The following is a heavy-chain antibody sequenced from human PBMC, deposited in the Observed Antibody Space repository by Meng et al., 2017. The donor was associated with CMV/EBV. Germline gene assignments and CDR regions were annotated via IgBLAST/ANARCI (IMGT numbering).Heavy chain of an antibody. Sequence: SGATLVKPTHTLTLTCSCSVFSLTTSGVRVSWIRQPPGKALEWLARIDWDGDKFYSKSLKTRLTMSKGTSKNQVVLTMTHMDPEDTATYYCARIRRGGDWIFYYWGQGILVTVSS. V-gene: IGHV2-70D*14. CDR3: ARIRRGGDWIFYY. D-gene: IGHD2-21*01. CDR2: IDWDGDK. CDR1: VFSLTTSGVR. J-gene: IGHJ4*02.